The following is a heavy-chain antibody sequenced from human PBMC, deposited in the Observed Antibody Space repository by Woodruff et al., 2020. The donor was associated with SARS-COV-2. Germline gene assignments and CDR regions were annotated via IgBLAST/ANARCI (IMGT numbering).Heavy chain of an antibody. V-gene: IGHV1-46*03. CDR3: ARVTEIRAFDI. Sequence: KFQGRVTMTRDTSTSTVYMELSSLRSEDTAVYYCARVTEIRAFDIWGQGTMVTVSS. J-gene: IGHJ3*02.